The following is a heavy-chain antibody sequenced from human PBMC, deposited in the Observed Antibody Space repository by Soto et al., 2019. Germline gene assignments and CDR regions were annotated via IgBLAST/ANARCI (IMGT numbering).Heavy chain of an antibody. J-gene: IGHJ3*01. Sequence: GGSLRLSCAASVFAFRNFGMQWVRQVPGKGLVWVSSIHSDGSSTSYADSVMGRFTISRDNAKNTLYLQMASLRAEDTAVYYCARGDVGAFDLWGQGTMVTVSS. CDR3: ARGDVGAFDL. CDR2: IHSDGSST. V-gene: IGHV3-74*01. CDR1: VFAFRNFG. D-gene: IGHD1-26*01.